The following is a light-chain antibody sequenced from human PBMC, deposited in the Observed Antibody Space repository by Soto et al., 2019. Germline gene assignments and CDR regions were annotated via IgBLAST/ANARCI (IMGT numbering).Light chain of an antibody. CDR3: QQYGSSALT. CDR2: GTS. V-gene: IGKV3-20*01. J-gene: IGKJ4*01. CDR1: QSVSSSH. Sequence: EIVLTQSPGTLSLSPGERATLSCRASQSVSSSHLVWYQQRPGQPPRLLIYGTSNRAAGIPDRFTGTGSGTDFTLTIYRLEPEDSAVYYCQQYGSSALTFGGGTKVEIK.